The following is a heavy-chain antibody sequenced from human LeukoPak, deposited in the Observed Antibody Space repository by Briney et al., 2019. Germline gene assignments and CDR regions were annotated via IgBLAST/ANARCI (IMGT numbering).Heavy chain of an antibody. CDR1: GFTFSSYG. Sequence: GGSLRLSCAASGFTFSSYGMHWVRQAPGKGLEWVAFIRYDGSNKYYADSVKGRFTISRDNSKNTLYLQMNSLRAEDTAVYYCAKDRRYYDSSGPYYFDYWGQGTLVTVSS. CDR2: IRYDGSNK. CDR3: AKDRRYYDSSGPYYFDY. D-gene: IGHD3-22*01. J-gene: IGHJ4*02. V-gene: IGHV3-30*02.